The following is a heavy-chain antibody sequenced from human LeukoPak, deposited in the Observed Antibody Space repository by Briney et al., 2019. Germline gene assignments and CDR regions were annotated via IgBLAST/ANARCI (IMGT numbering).Heavy chain of an antibody. J-gene: IGHJ6*03. V-gene: IGHV4-38-2*02. D-gene: IGHD3-3*01. CDR1: GYSISSGYY. Sequence: SETLSLTCTVSGYSISSGYYWGWIRQPPGKGLEWIGSIYHSGSTYYNPSLKSRVTISVDTSKNQFSLKLSSVTAADTAVYYCARGRGITIFYYYYYMDVWGKGTTVTVSS. CDR3: ARGRGITIFYYYYYMDV. CDR2: IYHSGST.